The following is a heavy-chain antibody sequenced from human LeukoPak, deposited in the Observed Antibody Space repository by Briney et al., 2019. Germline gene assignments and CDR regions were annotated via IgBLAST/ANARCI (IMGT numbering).Heavy chain of an antibody. CDR1: GYTVTGYY. Sequence: ASVKVSCKASGYTVTGYYMHWVRQAPGQGLEWMGWINPNSGGTNYAQKFQGRVTMTRDTSISTAYMELSRLRSDDTAVYYCARVPYSSGWYDARYFDYWGQGTLVTVSS. D-gene: IGHD6-19*01. CDR3: ARVPYSSGWYDARYFDY. CDR2: INPNSGGT. J-gene: IGHJ4*02. V-gene: IGHV1-2*02.